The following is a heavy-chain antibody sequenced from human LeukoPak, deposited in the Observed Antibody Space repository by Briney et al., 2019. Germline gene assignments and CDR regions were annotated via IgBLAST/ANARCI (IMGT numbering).Heavy chain of an antibody. CDR2: ISSSSSYI. Sequence: GGSLRLSCAASGFTFSSYSMTWVRQAPGKGLEWVSSISSSSSYIYYADSVKGRFTISRDNAKNSLYLQMNSLRAEDTAVYYCARVYYDSSGYIYYYYGMDVWGQGTTVTVSS. D-gene: IGHD3-22*01. CDR3: ARVYYDSSGYIYYYYGMDV. J-gene: IGHJ6*02. V-gene: IGHV3-21*01. CDR1: GFTFSSYS.